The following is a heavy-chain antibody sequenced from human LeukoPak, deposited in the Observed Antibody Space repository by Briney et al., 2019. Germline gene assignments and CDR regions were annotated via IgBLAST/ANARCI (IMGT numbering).Heavy chain of an antibody. Sequence: PGGSLRLSCVASGFVFSTFGMHWVRQAPGKGLEWVTFIRNVETSKYYGDSVKGRFTISRDNSKNTLYLQMNSLRAEDTAVYYCAREGKDYYGSGSYYNPLDYWGQGTQVTVSS. D-gene: IGHD3-10*01. CDR2: IRNVETSK. CDR3: AREGKDYYGSGSYYNPLDY. J-gene: IGHJ4*02. CDR1: GFVFSTFG. V-gene: IGHV3-30*02.